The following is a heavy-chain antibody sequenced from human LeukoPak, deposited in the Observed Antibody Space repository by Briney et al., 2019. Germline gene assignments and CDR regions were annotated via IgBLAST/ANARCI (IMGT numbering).Heavy chain of an antibody. CDR1: GYTFTGQY. V-gene: IGHV1-2*02. CDR3: ARGRQLHLGELFPFAEFFQP. J-gene: IGHJ1*01. D-gene: IGHD3-16*01. Sequence: GASVNVSCKTSGYTFTGQYLHWVRQAPGQGVEWMGWINPNSGVTKSAQKFQGRVIMTRDTSISTAYMELRSLSSDDTAVYYCARGRQLHLGELFPFAEFFQPWGQGTLVTVFS. CDR2: INPNSGVT.